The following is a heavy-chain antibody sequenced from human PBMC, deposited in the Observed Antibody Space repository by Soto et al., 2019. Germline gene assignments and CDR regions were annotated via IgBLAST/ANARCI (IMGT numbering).Heavy chain of an antibody. J-gene: IGHJ4*02. D-gene: IGHD6-6*01. CDR2: IWYDGSNK. CDR1: GFTFSSYG. V-gene: IGHV3-33*01. Sequence: GGSLRLSCAASGFTFSSYGMHWVRQAPGKGLEWVAVIWYDGSNKYYADSVKGRFTISRDNSKNTLYLQMNSLRAEDTAVYYCARDGAARALVGIDYWGQGTLVTVSS. CDR3: ARDGAARALVGIDY.